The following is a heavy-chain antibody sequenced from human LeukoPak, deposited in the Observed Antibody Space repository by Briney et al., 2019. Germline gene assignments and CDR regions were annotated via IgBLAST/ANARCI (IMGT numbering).Heavy chain of an antibody. D-gene: IGHD3-9*01. CDR1: GFTFSSYW. Sequence: KSGGSLRLSCAASGFTFSSYWMSWVRQAPGKGLEWVSSISSSSSYIYYADSVKGRFTISRDNAKNSLYLQMNSLRAEDTAVYYCARDGSPYYDILTGYPSFDSWGQGTLVTVSS. J-gene: IGHJ4*02. V-gene: IGHV3-21*01. CDR2: ISSSSSYI. CDR3: ARDGSPYYDILTGYPSFDS.